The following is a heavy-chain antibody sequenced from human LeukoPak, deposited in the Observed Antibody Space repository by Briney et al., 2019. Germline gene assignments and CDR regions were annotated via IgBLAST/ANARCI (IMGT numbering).Heavy chain of an antibody. V-gene: IGHV3-53*01. Sequence: PGGSLRLSCAASGFTVSSNYMSWVRQAPGKGLEWVSVIYSGGSTYYADSVKGRFTISRDNSKNTLYLQMNSLRAEDTAVYYCARVMGDGYNPTYFGYWGQGTLVTVSS. CDR2: IYSGGST. D-gene: IGHD5-24*01. CDR3: ARVMGDGYNPTYFGY. CDR1: GFTVSSNY. J-gene: IGHJ4*02.